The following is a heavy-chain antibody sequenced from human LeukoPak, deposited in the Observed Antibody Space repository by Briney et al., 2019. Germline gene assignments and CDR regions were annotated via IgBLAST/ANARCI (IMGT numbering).Heavy chain of an antibody. V-gene: IGHV5-51*01. Sequence: GESLKISCKGSGYSFTDYWIGWVRQMPGKGLEWMGIIYPGDSDTRYSPSFQGQVTISADKSISTAYLQWSSLKASDTAMYYCARHTSPYSSSWYGDAFDIWGQGTMVTVSS. CDR2: IYPGDSDT. D-gene: IGHD6-13*01. J-gene: IGHJ3*02. CDR3: ARHTSPYSSSWYGDAFDI. CDR1: GYSFTDYW.